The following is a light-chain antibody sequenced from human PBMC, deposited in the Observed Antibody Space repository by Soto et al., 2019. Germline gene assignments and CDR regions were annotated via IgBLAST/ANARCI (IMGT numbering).Light chain of an antibody. CDR2: KAS. J-gene: IGKJ1*01. Sequence: DIPMTQSPSTLSASVGDRVTITCRASQSFSGWLAWYQQKPGKAPKLLIYKASSLESGVPSRFSGSGSGTEYTLTISSLQPDDFATYYCQHYNSYPWTFGQGTKVEI. CDR1: QSFSGW. CDR3: QHYNSYPWT. V-gene: IGKV1-5*03.